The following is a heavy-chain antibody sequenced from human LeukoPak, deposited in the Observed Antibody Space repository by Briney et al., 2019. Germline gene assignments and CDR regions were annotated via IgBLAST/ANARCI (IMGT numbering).Heavy chain of an antibody. CDR3: AKDTSAWWYHRAYMNV. J-gene: IGHJ6*03. Sequence: AGSLRLSCAASGFTFSNYAMSWVRQAPGAGLQSVSAISGSGDKTFHADSVKGRFTTSRDNSKNTLSLQMSSLRVEDSAVYFCAKDTSAWWYHRAYMNVWGTGTTVTVSS. D-gene: IGHD2-15*01. V-gene: IGHV3-23*01. CDR2: ISGSGDKT. CDR1: GFTFSNYA.